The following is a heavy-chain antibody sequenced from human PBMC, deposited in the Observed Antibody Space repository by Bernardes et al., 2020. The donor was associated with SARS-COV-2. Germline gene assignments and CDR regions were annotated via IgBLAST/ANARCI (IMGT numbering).Heavy chain of an antibody. CDR3: AKSGYDDARPNYDY. V-gene: IGHV1-18*01. D-gene: IGHD5-12*01. CDR1: GYTFRNFG. J-gene: IGHJ4*02. CDR2: ISVYTGKR. Sequence: APLEVSCTASGYTFRNFGISWVRQAPGQGLEWMGWISVYTGKRNYAQKFQDRVTMTTDTSSSTAYMELRNLRSDDTAVYYCAKSGYDDARPNYDYWGQGTLVTVSS.